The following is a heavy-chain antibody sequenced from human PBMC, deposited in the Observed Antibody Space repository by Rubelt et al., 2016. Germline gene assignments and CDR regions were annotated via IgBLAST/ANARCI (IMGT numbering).Heavy chain of an antibody. CDR2: ISAYNGNT. CDR1: GYTFTSYG. V-gene: IGHV1-18*01. J-gene: IGHJ4*02. CDR3: VGGGPADY. Sequence: QVQLVQSGAEVKKPGASVKVSCKASGYTFTSYGISWVRQAPGQGLEWMGWISAYNGNTNYAQELQGRVTLTTDSATSTAYMGRRSLGCDETAVDYCVGGGPADYWGQGTLVTVSS. D-gene: IGHD3-10*01.